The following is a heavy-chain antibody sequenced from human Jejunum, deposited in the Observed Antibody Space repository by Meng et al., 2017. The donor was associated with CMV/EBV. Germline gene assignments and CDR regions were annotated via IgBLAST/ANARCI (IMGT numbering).Heavy chain of an antibody. CDR2: IWYDGSKT. CDR1: NNG. CDR3: VKDGPSDDFESGADRLDY. J-gene: IGHJ4*02. Sequence: NNGIHWGRKAQGKGREWVAVIWYDGSKTYDADSVNGRFTISRDNTRNRLFLQMDSLRPEDTAVYFCVKDGPSDDFESGADRLDYWGQGTQVTVSS. D-gene: IGHD3/OR15-3a*01. V-gene: IGHV3-33*03.